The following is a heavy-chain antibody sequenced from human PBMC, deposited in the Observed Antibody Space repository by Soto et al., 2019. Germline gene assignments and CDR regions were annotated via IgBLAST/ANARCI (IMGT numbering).Heavy chain of an antibody. CDR1: GDSVSSNSAA. V-gene: IGHV6-1*01. CDR2: TYYRSKWYN. CDR3: ARDFPGIAVAGLTGGMDV. Sequence: SQTLSLTCAISGDSVSSNSAAWNWIRQSPSRGLEWLGRTYYRSKWYNDYAVSVKSRITINPDTSKNQFSLQLNSVTAEDTAVYYCARDFPGIAVAGLTGGMDVWGKGTKLTGTS. D-gene: IGHD6-19*01. J-gene: IGHJ6*04.